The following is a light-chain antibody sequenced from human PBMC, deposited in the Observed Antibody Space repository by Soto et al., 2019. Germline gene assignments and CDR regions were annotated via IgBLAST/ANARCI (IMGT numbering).Light chain of an antibody. CDR2: DAS. J-gene: IGKJ1*01. CDR3: QQYGRSPRT. CDR1: QSVRGTS. V-gene: IGKV3-20*01. Sequence: DIVLTQSPGTLSLSPGERATLSCRASQSVRGTSLAWYQQKPGQAPRLLIYDASSRATGIPARFSGGGSGTEFTLTVTSLQSEDSAVYYCQQYGRSPRTFGQGTKVDIK.